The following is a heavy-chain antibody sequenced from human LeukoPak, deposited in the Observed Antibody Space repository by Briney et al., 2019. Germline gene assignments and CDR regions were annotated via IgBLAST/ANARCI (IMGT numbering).Heavy chain of an antibody. CDR2: IIPIIQIT. CDR3: AWHPSSGEFYFDS. Sequence: SVKVSRKASGGTFSSYSLSWVRQAPGQGLEWMGRIIPIIQITNYAQKFQGRVTITADKSTTTAYLELSSLRSEDTAVYYCAWHPSSGEFYFDSWGQGTLVTVSS. J-gene: IGHJ4*02. CDR1: GGTFSSYS. D-gene: IGHD3-22*01. V-gene: IGHV1-69*02.